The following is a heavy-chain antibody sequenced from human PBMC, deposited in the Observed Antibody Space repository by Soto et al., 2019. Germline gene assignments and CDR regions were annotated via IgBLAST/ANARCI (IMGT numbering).Heavy chain of an antibody. CDR2: IDRSGST. Sequence: QVQLQESGPGLVKPSQTLSLSCNVYGVSVSSGDYYWSWIRQHAGGGLEWIGYIDRSGSTYYKPSLRGRVIMSVDTSKNHIYLRILSVTATDTAMYYCARDSGGNSENYYCVDVWGQGTTVTVSS. J-gene: IGHJ6*02. CDR1: GVSVSSGDYY. CDR3: ARDSGGNSENYYCVDV. D-gene: IGHD1-1*01. V-gene: IGHV4-31*03.